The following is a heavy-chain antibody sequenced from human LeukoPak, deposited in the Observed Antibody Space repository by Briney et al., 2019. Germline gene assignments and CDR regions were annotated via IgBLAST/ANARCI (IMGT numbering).Heavy chain of an antibody. V-gene: IGHV3-21*03. CDR3: ARLARGHDAFDI. Sequence: GGSLRLSCAASGFTFINSAMSWVRQAPGKGLEWVSSISSSSSYIYYADSVKGRFTISRDNAKNSLYLQMNSLRAEDTAVYYCARLARGHDAFDIWGQGTMVTVSS. CDR1: GFTFINSA. J-gene: IGHJ3*02. D-gene: IGHD3-10*01. CDR2: ISSSSSYI.